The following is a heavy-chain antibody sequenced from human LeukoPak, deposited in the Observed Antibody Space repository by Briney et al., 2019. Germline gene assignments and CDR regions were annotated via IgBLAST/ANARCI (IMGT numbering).Heavy chain of an antibody. CDR2: IIPMFGTT. V-gene: IGHV1-69*06. CDR3: ARALAVVKNYLDP. J-gene: IGHJ5*02. D-gene: IGHD6-19*01. Sequence: SVKVSCKASGYTFTGYYMHWVRQAPGQGLEWMGGIIPMFGTTDYAQKFQGRVTITADKFANTAYMELSSLRSEDTAVYYCARALAVVKNYLDPWGQGTLVTVSS. CDR1: GYTFTGYY.